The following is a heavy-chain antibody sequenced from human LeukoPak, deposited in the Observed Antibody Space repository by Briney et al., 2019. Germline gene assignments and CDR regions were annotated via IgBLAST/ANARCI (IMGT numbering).Heavy chain of an antibody. CDR2: ISAYNGNT. J-gene: IGHJ3*02. CDR1: GYTFTSYG. CDR3: ARSLTYYDRVDDAFDI. Sequence: ASVKVSCKASGYTFTSYGISWVRQAPGQGLEWMGWISAYNGNTNYAQKLQGRVTMTTDTSTSTAYMELRSLRSDDTAVYYCARSLTYYDRVDDAFDIWGQGKMVTVSS. V-gene: IGHV1-18*01. D-gene: IGHD3-22*01.